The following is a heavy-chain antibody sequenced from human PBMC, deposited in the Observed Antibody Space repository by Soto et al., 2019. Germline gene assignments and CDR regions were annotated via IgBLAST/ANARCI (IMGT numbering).Heavy chain of an antibody. Sequence: PSETLSLTCTVSGGSISSGGYYWSWIRQHPGKGLEWIGYIYYSGSTYYNPSLKSRVTISVDTSKNQFSLKLSSVTAADTAAYYCLRYRVAYGDNDAFLIWGQGKRVSVS. CDR1: GGSISSGGYY. D-gene: IGHD4-17*01. J-gene: IGHJ3*02. V-gene: IGHV4-31*03. CDR3: LRYRVAYGDNDAFLI. CDR2: IYYSGST.